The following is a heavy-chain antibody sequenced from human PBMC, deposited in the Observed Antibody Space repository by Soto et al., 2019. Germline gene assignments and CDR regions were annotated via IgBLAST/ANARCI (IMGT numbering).Heavy chain of an antibody. CDR3: ATPKAAAGTNTRGPYYYGMDV. V-gene: IGHV1-69*06. CDR1: GGTFSSYA. CDR2: SIPIFGTA. J-gene: IGHJ6*02. D-gene: IGHD6-13*01. Sequence: QVQLVQSGAEVKKPGSSVKVSCKASGGTFSSYAISWVRQAPGQGLEWMGGSIPIFGTANYAQKFQGGVTITADKSTSTAYMELSSLRSEDTAVYYCATPKAAAGTNTRGPYYYGMDVWGQGTTVTVSS.